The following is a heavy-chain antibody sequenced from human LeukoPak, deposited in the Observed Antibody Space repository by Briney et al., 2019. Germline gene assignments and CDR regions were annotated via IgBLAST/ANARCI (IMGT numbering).Heavy chain of an antibody. V-gene: IGHV4-39*01. Sequence: PSETLSLTCTVSGGSISSSSYYWGWIRQPPGKGLEWIGSIYYSGSTYYNPSLKSRVTISVNTSKNQFSLKLSSVTAADTAVYYCARGGRYSHQIFDYWGQGTLVTVSS. J-gene: IGHJ4*02. D-gene: IGHD1-26*01. CDR3: ARGGRYSHQIFDY. CDR2: IYYSGST. CDR1: GGSISSSSYY.